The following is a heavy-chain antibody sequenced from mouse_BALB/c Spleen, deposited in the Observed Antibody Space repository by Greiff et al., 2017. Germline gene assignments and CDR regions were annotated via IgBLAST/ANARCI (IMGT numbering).Heavy chain of an antibody. V-gene: IGHV14-4*02. Sequence: EVQLQQSGAELVRSGASVKLSCTASGFNIKDYYMHWVKQRPEQGLEWIGWIDPENGDTEYAPKFQGKATMTADTSSNTAYLQLSSLTSEDTAVYYCNAWKSTMITTGGDYYAMDYWGQGTSVTVSS. CDR3: NAWKSTMITTGGDYYAMDY. CDR1: GFNIKDYY. J-gene: IGHJ4*01. D-gene: IGHD2-4*01. CDR2: IDPENGDT.